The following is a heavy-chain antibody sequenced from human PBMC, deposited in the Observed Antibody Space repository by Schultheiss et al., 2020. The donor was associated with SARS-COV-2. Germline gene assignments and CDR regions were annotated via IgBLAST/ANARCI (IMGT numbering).Heavy chain of an antibody. J-gene: IGHJ4*02. CDR2: ISGSGGST. Sequence: GGSLRLSCAASGFTFSSYAMSWVRQAPGKGLEWVSAISGSGGSTYYADSVKGRFTISRDVSTNTVYLHMNSLRVEDTALFFCARASEYWGQGTLVTVSS. CDR1: GFTFSSYA. D-gene: IGHD1-14*01. V-gene: IGHV3-23*01. CDR3: ARASEY.